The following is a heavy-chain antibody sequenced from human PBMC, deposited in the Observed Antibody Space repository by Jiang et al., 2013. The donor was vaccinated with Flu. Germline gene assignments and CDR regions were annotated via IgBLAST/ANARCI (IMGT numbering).Heavy chain of an antibody. Sequence: GPGLVKPSETLSLTCTVSGGSISSSSYYWGWIRQPPGKGLEWIGSIYYSGSTYYNPSLKSRVTISVDTSKNQFSLKLSSVTAADTAVYYCARRAVAGTDDYWGQGTLVTVSS. CDR3: ARRAVAGTDDY. CDR2: IYYSGST. J-gene: IGHJ4*02. D-gene: IGHD6-19*01. CDR1: GGSISSSSYY. V-gene: IGHV4-39*07.